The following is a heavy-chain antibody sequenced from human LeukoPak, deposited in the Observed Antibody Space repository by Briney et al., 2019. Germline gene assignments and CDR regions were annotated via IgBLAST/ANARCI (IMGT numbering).Heavy chain of an antibody. CDR3: ARDGIVVVVAATVDGFVHMDV. CDR2: INWSGAST. V-gene: IGHV3-20*04. Sequence: GGSLRLSCAASGFTFDDYGMSWVRQAPGKGLEWVSGINWSGASTGYADSVKGRFTISRDDAKNSLYLQMNSLRAEDTAVYYCARDGIVVVVAATVDGFVHMDVWGKGTTVTVSS. J-gene: IGHJ6*03. D-gene: IGHD2-15*01. CDR1: GFTFDDYG.